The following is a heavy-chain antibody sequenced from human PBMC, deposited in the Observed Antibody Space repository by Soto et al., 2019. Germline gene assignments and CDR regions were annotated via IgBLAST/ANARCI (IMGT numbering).Heavy chain of an antibody. V-gene: IGHV3-30*18. CDR2: ISYDGSYR. CDR3: AKAVRASTYYFDS. Sequence: SLRLSCAASGFGFSAYGMHWVRQAPGKGLEWVTLISYDGSYRYYVDSVKGRFTISRDNSKSTLFLQMDSLRPEDTAVYYCAKAVRASTYYFDSWGQGTLVTVSS. J-gene: IGHJ4*02. D-gene: IGHD3-3*02. CDR1: GFGFSAYG.